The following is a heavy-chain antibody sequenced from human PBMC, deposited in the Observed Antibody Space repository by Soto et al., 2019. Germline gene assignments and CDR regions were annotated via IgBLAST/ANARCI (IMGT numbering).Heavy chain of an antibody. D-gene: IGHD3-22*01. CDR2: ISSNGGST. CDR1: GFTFSSYA. Sequence: GGSLRLSCSASGFTFSSYAMHWVRQAPGKGLEYVSAISSNGGSTYYADSVKGRFTISRDNSKNTLYLQMSSLRAEDTAVYYCVKALYYYDSSGPFDSWGKGPLVTVPS. V-gene: IGHV3-64D*08. J-gene: IGHJ4*02. CDR3: VKALYYYDSSGPFDS.